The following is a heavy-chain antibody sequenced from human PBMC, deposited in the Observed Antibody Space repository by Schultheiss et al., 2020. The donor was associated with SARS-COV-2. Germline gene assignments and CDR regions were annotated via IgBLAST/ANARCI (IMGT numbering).Heavy chain of an antibody. CDR1: GGTFSSYA. D-gene: IGHD3-22*01. CDR2: IIPILGIA. J-gene: IGHJ4*02. CDR3: ALNDSSGSGSY. V-gene: IGHV1-69*04. Sequence: SVKVSCKASGGTFSSYAINWVRQAPGQGLEWMGRIIPILGIADYAQKFQGRVTITADKSTSTAYMELSSLRSEDTAVYYCALNDSSGSGSYWGQGTLVTVSS.